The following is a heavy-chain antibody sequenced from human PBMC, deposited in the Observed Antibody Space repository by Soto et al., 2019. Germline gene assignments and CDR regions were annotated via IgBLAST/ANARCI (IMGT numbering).Heavy chain of an antibody. Sequence: ASVKVSCKASGYTLTSHYKHRVRQAPGQGLEWMGIINPSGGSTSYAQKFQGRVTMTRDTSTSTVYMELSSLSSEDTAVYYCAISARATVTLDYWGQGTLVTVSS. CDR1: GYTLTSHY. D-gene: IGHD4-17*01. V-gene: IGHV1-46*01. CDR2: INPSGGST. J-gene: IGHJ4*02. CDR3: AISARATVTLDY.